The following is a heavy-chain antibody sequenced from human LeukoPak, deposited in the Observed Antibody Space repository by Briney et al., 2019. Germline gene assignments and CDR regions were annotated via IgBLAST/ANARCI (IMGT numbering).Heavy chain of an antibody. CDR3: ARDLLRSSGSY. CDR1: GFTVSSNY. V-gene: IGHV3-53*01. Sequence: GGSLRLSCAASGFTVSSNYMSWVRQAPGKGLEWVSVVYSDGRTYYAESVKGRFTISRDNSKNTLYLQMNSLRPEDTAVYFCARDLLRSSGSYWGRGTLVTVSS. D-gene: IGHD3-22*01. CDR2: VYSDGRT. J-gene: IGHJ4*02.